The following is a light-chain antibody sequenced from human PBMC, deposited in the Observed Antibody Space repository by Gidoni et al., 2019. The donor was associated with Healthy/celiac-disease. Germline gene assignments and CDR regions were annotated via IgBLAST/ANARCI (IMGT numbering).Light chain of an antibody. CDR1: QSVLYSSNNQNY. V-gene: IGKV4-1*01. CDR2: WAS. Sequence: DIVMTQSPDSLAVSLGERATINCKSSQSVLYSSNNQNYLAWYQQKPVQTPKLLIYWASTRESGVPDRFSGSWSGTDFTRTISSLQAEDVAVYYCQQYYSTPRTFGQGTKLEIK. J-gene: IGKJ2*01. CDR3: QQYYSTPRT.